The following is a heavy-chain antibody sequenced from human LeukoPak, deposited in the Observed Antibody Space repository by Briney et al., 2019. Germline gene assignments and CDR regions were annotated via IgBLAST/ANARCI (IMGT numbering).Heavy chain of an antibody. CDR2: INPNSGGT. CDR3: ARDGQTTIVVVPDSNWFDP. Sequence: GASVKVSCKASGYTFTGYYMHWVRQAPGQGLEWMGWINPNSGGTNYAQKFQGRVTMTRDTSISTAYMELSRLRSDDTAVYYCARDGQTTIVVVPDSNWFDPWGQGTLVTVSS. J-gene: IGHJ5*02. D-gene: IGHD2-2*01. V-gene: IGHV1-2*02. CDR1: GYTFTGYY.